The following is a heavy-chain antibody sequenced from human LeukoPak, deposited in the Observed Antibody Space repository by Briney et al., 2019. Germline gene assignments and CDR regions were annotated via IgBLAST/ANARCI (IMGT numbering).Heavy chain of an antibody. CDR1: GFSFSSYG. Sequence: GGSLRLSCAASGFSFSSYGMSWVRQAPGKGLEWVSAISGSGGSTHYADSVKGRFTISRDNSKNTLYLQMNSLRAEDTAVYYCARQWLVNGWGQGILVTVSS. CDR2: ISGSGGST. CDR3: ARQWLVNG. V-gene: IGHV3-23*01. J-gene: IGHJ4*02. D-gene: IGHD6-19*01.